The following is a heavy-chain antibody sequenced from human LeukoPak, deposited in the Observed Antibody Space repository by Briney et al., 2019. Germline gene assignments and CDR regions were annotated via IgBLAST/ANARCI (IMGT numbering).Heavy chain of an antibody. CDR2: ISAYNGNT. CDR3: ARVGFGRYYYYYYGMDV. CDR1: GYTFTSYG. D-gene: IGHD3/OR15-3a*01. V-gene: IGHV1-18*01. J-gene: IGHJ6*02. Sequence: ASVKVSCTASGYTFTSYGISWVRQAPGQGLEWMGWISAYNGNTNYAQKLQGRVTMTTDTSTSTAYMELRSLRSDDTAVYYCARVGFGRYYYYYYGMDVWGQGTTVTVSS.